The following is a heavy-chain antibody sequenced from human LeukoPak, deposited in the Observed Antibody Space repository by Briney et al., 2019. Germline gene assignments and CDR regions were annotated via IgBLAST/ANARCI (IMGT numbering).Heavy chain of an antibody. D-gene: IGHD3-10*01. CDR3: ARVAHYYGSGSSNWFDP. CDR1: GYTFTGYY. J-gene: IGHJ5*02. Sequence: ASVKVSCKASGYTFTGYYMHWVRQAPGQGLEWMGWINPNSGGTNYAQKFQGWVTITRDTSISTAYMELSRLRSDDTAVYYCARVAHYYGSGSSNWFDPWGQGTLVTVSS. CDR2: INPNSGGT. V-gene: IGHV1-2*04.